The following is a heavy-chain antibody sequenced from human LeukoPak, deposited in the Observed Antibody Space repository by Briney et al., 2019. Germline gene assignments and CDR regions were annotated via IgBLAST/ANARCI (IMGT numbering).Heavy chain of an antibody. J-gene: IGHJ5*02. V-gene: IGHV4-39*01. CDR1: GGSISSSSYY. Sequence: SETLSLTCTVSGGSISSSSYYWGWIRQPPGKGLEWIGSIYYSGSTYYNPSLKSRVTISVDTSKNQLSLKLSSVTAADTAVYYCARLRIAAAGTGRFDPWGQGTLVTVSS. D-gene: IGHD6-13*01. CDR2: IYYSGST. CDR3: ARLRIAAAGTGRFDP.